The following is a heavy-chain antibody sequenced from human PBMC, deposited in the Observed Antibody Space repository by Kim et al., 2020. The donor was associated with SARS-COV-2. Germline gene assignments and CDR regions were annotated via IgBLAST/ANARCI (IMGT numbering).Heavy chain of an antibody. V-gene: IGHV1-3*01. Sequence: SDTKSSQHFQGRVTLTRDTSASTAYMVLSSLSSEDTAMYFCARFGVGAFDIWGQGTMVTVSS. J-gene: IGHJ3*02. CDR2: SDT. D-gene: IGHD3-10*01. CDR3: ARFGVGAFDI.